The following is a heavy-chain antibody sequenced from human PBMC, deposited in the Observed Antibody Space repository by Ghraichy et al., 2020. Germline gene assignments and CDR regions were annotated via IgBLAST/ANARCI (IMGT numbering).Heavy chain of an antibody. CDR3: ARNRRSIAARRNNWFDP. Sequence: SQTLSLTCAVYGGSFSGYYWSWIRQPPGKGLEWIGEINHSGSTNYNPSLKSRVTISVDTSKNQFSLKLSSVTAADTAVYYCARNRRSIAARRNNWFDPWCQGTLVTVSS. D-gene: IGHD6-6*01. CDR2: INHSGST. CDR1: GGSFSGYY. V-gene: IGHV4-34*01. J-gene: IGHJ5*02.